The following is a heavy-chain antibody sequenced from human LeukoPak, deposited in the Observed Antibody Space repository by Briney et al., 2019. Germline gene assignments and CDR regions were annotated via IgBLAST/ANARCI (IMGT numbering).Heavy chain of an antibody. V-gene: IGHV4-59*01. CDR1: GGSISSYY. CDR3: ARRYCSGSSCYSGFDY. Sequence: SETLSLTCTVSGGSISSYYWSWIRQPPGKGLEWIGYIYYSGTTYYNPSLKSRVTISVDTSKNQFSLKLNSVTAADTAVYYCARRYCSGSSCYSGFDYWGQGTLVTVSS. D-gene: IGHD2-15*01. J-gene: IGHJ4*02. CDR2: IYYSGTT.